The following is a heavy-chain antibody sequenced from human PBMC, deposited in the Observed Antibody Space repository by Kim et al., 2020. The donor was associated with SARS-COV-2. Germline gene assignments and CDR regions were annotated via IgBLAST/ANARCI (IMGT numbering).Heavy chain of an antibody. J-gene: IGHJ4*02. CDR1: GFTFSSYS. CDR3: ARHRDHSSGSDSGGY. D-gene: IGHD6-19*01. V-gene: IGHV3-21*01. CDR2: ISSSSYI. Sequence: GGSLRLSCAASGFTFSSYSMNWVRQAPGKGLEWVSSISSSSYIYYEDSVKGRFTISRDNAKNSLYLQMNSLRAEDTAVYYCARHRDHSSGSDSGGYWGQGTLVTVSS.